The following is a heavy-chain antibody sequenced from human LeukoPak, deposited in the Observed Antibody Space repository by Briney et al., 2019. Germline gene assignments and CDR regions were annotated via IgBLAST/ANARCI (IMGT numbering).Heavy chain of an antibody. J-gene: IGHJ1*01. Sequence: EASVKVSCKASGYTFTGYYMHWVRQAPGQGLEWMGWINPNSGGTNYAQKFQGRVTMTRDTSISTAYMELSRLRSDDTAVYYCARDPHYYDSSGYEYFQHWGQGTLVTVSS. CDR3: ARDPHYYDSSGYEYFQH. CDR1: GYTFTGYY. V-gene: IGHV1-2*02. D-gene: IGHD3-22*01. CDR2: INPNSGGT.